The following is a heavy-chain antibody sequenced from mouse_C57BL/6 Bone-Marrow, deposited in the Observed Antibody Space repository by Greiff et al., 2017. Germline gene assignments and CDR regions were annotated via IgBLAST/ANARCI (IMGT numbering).Heavy chain of an antibody. Sequence: QVQLQQPGAELVKPGASVKVSCKASGYTFTSYWMHWVKQSPGQGLEWIGRIHPSDSATTYNQQFKGKATLTVYKSSSTAYMQLSSLTSADSAVYYCAFILYWGQGTTLTVSA. J-gene: IGHJ2*01. CDR3: AFILY. V-gene: IGHV1-74*01. D-gene: IGHD1-1*01. CDR2: IHPSDSAT. CDR1: GYTFTSYW.